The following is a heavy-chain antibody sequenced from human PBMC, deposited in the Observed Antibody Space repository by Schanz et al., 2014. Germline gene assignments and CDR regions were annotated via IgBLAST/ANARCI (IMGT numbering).Heavy chain of an antibody. J-gene: IGHJ4*02. CDR2: IYDSGNT. CDR1: GASVSSDNW. CDR3: ARKGMPPIWSGYPYFFDF. D-gene: IGHD3-3*01. Sequence: QVQLEESGAGLVKPSGTLSLTCAVSGASVSSDNWWNWVRQPPGKGLEWIGEIYDSGNTNYNPSLKSRVTMSVDDSKTQFSLQLTSVTAADTAVYYCARKGMPPIWSGYPYFFDFWGQGTLVTVSS. V-gene: IGHV4-4*02.